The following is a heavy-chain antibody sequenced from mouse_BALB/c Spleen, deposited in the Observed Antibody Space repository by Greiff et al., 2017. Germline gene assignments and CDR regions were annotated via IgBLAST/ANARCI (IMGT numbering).Heavy chain of an antibody. CDR1: GFTFSSYG. D-gene: IGHD2-4*01. V-gene: IGHV5-6-3*01. Sequence: EVNVVESGGGLVQPGGSLKLSCAASGFTFSSYGMSWVRQTPDKRLELVATINSNGGSTYYPDSVKGRFTISRDNAKNTLYLQMSSLKSEDTAMYYCAREGGYDYDYYAMDYWGQGTSVTVSS. CDR3: AREGGYDYDYYAMDY. CDR2: INSNGGST. J-gene: IGHJ4*01.